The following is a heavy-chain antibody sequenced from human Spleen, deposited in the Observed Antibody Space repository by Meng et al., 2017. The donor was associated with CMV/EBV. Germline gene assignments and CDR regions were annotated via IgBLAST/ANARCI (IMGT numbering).Heavy chain of an antibody. CDR3: ARDPGAVTATVAPYYFDY. D-gene: IGHD2-21*02. CDR2: ISYDGSNK. Sequence: TISSYAMYWVRQAPGKGLEWVAVISYDGSNKFYADSVKGRFTMSRDNSKNTLFLQMDSLRAEDTAVYYCARDPGAVTATVAPYYFDYWGQGTLVTVSS. V-gene: IGHV3-30*04. CDR1: TISSYA. J-gene: IGHJ4*02.